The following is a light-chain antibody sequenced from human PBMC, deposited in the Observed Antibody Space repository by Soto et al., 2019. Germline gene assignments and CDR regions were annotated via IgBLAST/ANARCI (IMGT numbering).Light chain of an antibody. CDR3: SSYTSSSTLYA. CDR1: SSDVGRYNY. CDR2: DVS. Sequence: QSALTQPASVSGSPGQSITISCTGTSSDVGRYNYVSWYQQHPGKAPKLMIHDVSNRLSGVSDRFSGSKSGNTASLTISGLQAEDEADYYCSSYTSSSTLYAFGTGTKLTVL. J-gene: IGLJ1*01. V-gene: IGLV2-14*01.